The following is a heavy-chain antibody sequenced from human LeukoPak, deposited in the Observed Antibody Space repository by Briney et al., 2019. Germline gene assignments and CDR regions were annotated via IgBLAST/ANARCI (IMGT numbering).Heavy chain of an antibody. V-gene: IGHV4-4*02. D-gene: IGHD5-24*01. CDR3: ARVIQMATSLLDY. Sequence: TLSLTCAVSGGSISSSNWWSWVRQPPGKGLEWIGEIYHSGSTNYNPSLKSRVTISVDKSKNQFSLKLSSVTAADTAVYYCARVIQMATSLLDYWGQGTLVTVSS. CDR2: IYHSGST. J-gene: IGHJ4*02. CDR1: GGSISSSNW.